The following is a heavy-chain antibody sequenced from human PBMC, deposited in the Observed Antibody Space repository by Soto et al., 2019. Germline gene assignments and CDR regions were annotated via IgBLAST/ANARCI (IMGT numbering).Heavy chain of an antibody. CDR3: ANDGTAPIVGATRLIDY. CDR2: ISGSGGST. J-gene: IGHJ4*02. Sequence: EVQLLESGGGLVQPGGSLRLSCAASGFTFSSYAMSWVRQAPGKGLEWVSAISGSGGSTYYADSVKGRFTISRDNSKNPLYLQMNSLRAEDTAVDYCANDGTAPIVGATRLIDYWGQGTLVTVSS. D-gene: IGHD1-26*01. CDR1: GFTFSSYA. V-gene: IGHV3-23*01.